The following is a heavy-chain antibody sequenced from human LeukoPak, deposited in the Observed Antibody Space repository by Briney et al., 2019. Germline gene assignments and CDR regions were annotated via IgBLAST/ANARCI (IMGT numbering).Heavy chain of an antibody. J-gene: IGHJ3*02. V-gene: IGHV1-2*02. Sequence: ASVKVSCKASGYTFTGYYMHWVRQAPGQGLEWMGWINPNSDGTNYAQKFQGRVTMTRDTSISTAYMEVSRLRSDDTAVYYCARAREYYDSSGPDAFDIWGQWTMVTVSS. CDR1: GYTFTGYY. CDR3: ARAREYYDSSGPDAFDI. CDR2: INPNSDGT. D-gene: IGHD3-22*01.